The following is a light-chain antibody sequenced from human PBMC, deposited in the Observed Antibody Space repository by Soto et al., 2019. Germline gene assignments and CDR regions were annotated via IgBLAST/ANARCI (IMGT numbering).Light chain of an antibody. CDR1: QSVSSSY. CDR3: QQYGSSLYT. Sequence: EIVLTQSPGTLSLSPGERATLSCRASQSVSSSYLAWYQQKPGQAPRLLIYGASSRATGIPDRFSGSGSVTDFTLTISSLELEDFAVYYCQQYGSSLYTVGQGPKLEIK. J-gene: IGKJ2*01. V-gene: IGKV3-20*01. CDR2: GAS.